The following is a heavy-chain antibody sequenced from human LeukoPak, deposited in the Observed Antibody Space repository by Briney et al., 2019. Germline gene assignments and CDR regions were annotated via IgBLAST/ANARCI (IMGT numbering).Heavy chain of an antibody. CDR1: GGSISSSSYS. J-gene: IGHJ3*02. Sequence: SETLSLTCTVSGGSISSSSYSWGWIRQPPGKGLEWIGSIYYSGSTYYNPSLKSRITISVDTSKNQFSLKVSSVTAADTAVYYCARGRGSGYYSTHAFDIWGQGTMVTVSS. D-gene: IGHD3-22*01. V-gene: IGHV4-39*01. CDR2: IYYSGST. CDR3: ARGRGSGYYSTHAFDI.